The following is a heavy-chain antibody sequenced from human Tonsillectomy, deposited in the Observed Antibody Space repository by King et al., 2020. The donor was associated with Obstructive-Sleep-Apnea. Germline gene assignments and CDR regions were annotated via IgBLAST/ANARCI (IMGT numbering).Heavy chain of an antibody. J-gene: IGHJ4*02. CDR1: GYTFTSYG. CDR3: ARDLVTAASSD. CDR2: ISGYNGNT. D-gene: IGHD6-13*01. Sequence: QLVQSGAEVKKPGASVKVSCQASGYTFTSYGISWVRQAPGQGLEWMGWISGYNGNTNDSQKFQGRVTMSIDTSTTTVYMELRSLRSDDTAVYYCARDLVTAASSDWGQGNLVTVSS. V-gene: IGHV1-18*01.